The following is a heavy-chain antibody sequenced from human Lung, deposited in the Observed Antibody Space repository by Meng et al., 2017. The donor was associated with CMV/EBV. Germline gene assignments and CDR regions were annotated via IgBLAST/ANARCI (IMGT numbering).Heavy chain of an antibody. CDR1: RVTFRNYA. V-gene: IGHV3-30*09. Sequence: GGSLRLSCVVSRVTFRNYAMHWVRQAPGKGPEWVAVISSDGQNKYYADSVKGRFAISRDNLRSTLYLQLSSLRLEDTAVYYCATYSRAPAALLAYVNYWGLGTLVXVSS. J-gene: IGHJ1*01. D-gene: IGHD2-2*01. CDR2: ISSDGQNK. CDR3: ATYSRAPAALLAYVNY.